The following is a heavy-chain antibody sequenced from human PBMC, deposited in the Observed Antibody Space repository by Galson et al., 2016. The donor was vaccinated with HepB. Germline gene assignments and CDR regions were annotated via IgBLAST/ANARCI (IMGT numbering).Heavy chain of an antibody. CDR2: IHTNTGNP. D-gene: IGHD2-21*02. CDR3: ARVGYCGDDCYAFDY. V-gene: IGHV7-4-1*02. J-gene: IGHJ4*01. Sequence: SVKVSCKASGYTFTKYAFNWVRQAPGQGLEWLGWIHTNTGNPTYAQDFTGHFVFSLDTSVSTTYLQITSLKAGDTAVYYCARVGYCGDDCYAFDYWGQGTLVTVSS. CDR1: GYTFTKYA.